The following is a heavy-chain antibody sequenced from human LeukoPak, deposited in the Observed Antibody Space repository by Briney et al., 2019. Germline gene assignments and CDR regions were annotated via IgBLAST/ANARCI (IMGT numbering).Heavy chain of an antibody. CDR3: ARDRGYGSGSYFFYYYGMDV. Sequence: GGSLRLSCAASGFTFSSYGMHWVRQAPGKGLEWVAVTWYDGSNKYYADSVKGRFTISRDNSKNTLYLQMNSLRAEDTAVYYCARDRGYGSGSYFFYYYGMDVWGKGTTVTVSS. J-gene: IGHJ6*04. D-gene: IGHD3-10*01. CDR2: TWYDGSNK. CDR1: GFTFSSYG. V-gene: IGHV3-33*01.